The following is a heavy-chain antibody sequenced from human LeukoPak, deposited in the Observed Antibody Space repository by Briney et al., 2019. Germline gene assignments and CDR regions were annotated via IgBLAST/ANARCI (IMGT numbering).Heavy chain of an antibody. CDR3: ATVRRITMVRGAMAGYYGMDV. CDR2: FDPEDGET. J-gene: IGHJ6*02. V-gene: IGHV1-24*01. D-gene: IGHD3-10*01. Sequence: GASVKVSCKVSGYTLTELSMHWVRRAPGKGLEWMGGFDPEDGETIYAQKFQGRVTMTEDTSTDTAYMELSSLRSEDTAVYYCATVRRITMVRGAMAGYYGMDVWGQGTTVTVSS. CDR1: GYTLTELS.